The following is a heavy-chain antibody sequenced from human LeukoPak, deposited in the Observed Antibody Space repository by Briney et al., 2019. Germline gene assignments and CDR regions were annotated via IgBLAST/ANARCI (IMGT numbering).Heavy chain of an antibody. CDR2: IYTSGDT. CDR1: GGSFSSRPYY. D-gene: IGHD3-16*01. CDR3: ATTDAIGGVIAFDI. J-gene: IGHJ3*02. V-gene: IGHV4-61*02. Sequence: SQTLSLTCTVSGGSFSSRPYYWSWIRQPAGKGLEWIGRIYTSGDTDYNPSLKSRVTISVDTSKNQFSLQLSSVTAADTAVYYCATTDAIGGVIAFDIWGQGTMVTVSS.